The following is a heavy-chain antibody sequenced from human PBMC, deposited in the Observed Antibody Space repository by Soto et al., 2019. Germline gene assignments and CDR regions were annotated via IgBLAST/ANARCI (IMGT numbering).Heavy chain of an antibody. Sequence: SETLSVTCSVSGGSISSSSYYWVWIRQPPGKGLEWIGSIYYSGSIYYNPSLKSRVTISVDTSKNQFSLKLSSVTAAETAVYYCARQSSGWYNWFDPWGQGTLVTVSS. CDR2: IYYSGSI. CDR1: GGSISSSSYY. D-gene: IGHD6-19*01. J-gene: IGHJ5*02. V-gene: IGHV4-39*01. CDR3: ARQSSGWYNWFDP.